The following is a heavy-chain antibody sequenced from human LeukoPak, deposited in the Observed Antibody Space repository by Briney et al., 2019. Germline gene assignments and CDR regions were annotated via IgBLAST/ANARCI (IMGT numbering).Heavy chain of an antibody. D-gene: IGHD5-24*01. V-gene: IGHV1-46*01. Sequence: ASVKVSCKVSGYTLTELSMHWVRQAPGQGLEWVGIINPRGGSTTYGQKFQGRVTMTRDTSTSTVYMELSSLRSEDTAVYYCTRELGGSYNDYWGQGTLVTVSS. J-gene: IGHJ4*02. CDR1: GYTLTELS. CDR3: TRELGGSYNDY. CDR2: INPRGGST.